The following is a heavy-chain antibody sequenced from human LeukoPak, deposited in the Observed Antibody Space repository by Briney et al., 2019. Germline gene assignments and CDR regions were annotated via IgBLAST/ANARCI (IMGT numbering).Heavy chain of an antibody. CDR2: ISYDGSNK. J-gene: IGHJ3*02. V-gene: IGHV3-30-3*01. CDR1: GFTFSSYA. Sequence: GGSLRLSCAASGFTFSSYAMHWVRQAPGKGLEWVAVISYDGSNKYYADSVKGRFTISRDTSKNTLYLQMNSLRAEDTAVYYCAGAFEIWGQGTMVTVSS. CDR3: AGAFEI.